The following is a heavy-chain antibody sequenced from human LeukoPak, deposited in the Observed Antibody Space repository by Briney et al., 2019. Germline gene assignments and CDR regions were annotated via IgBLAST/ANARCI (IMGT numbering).Heavy chain of an antibody. D-gene: IGHD6-19*01. Sequence: SETLSLTCTVSGGSISSYYWSWIRQPPGKGLEWIGYTYYSGSTNYNPSLKSRVTISVDTSKNQFSLKLSSVTAADTAVYYCVRLWDIAVAGSYYFDYWGQGTLVTVSS. CDR2: TYYSGST. CDR1: GGSISSYY. CDR3: VRLWDIAVAGSYYFDY. V-gene: IGHV4-59*08. J-gene: IGHJ4*02.